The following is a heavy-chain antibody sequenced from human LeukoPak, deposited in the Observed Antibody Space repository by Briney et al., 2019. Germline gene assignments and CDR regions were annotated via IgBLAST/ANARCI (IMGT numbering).Heavy chain of an antibody. CDR3: AKDGRLYGDYGIDY. D-gene: IGHD4-17*01. CDR2: IWYDGSNK. CDR1: GFTFSSYG. V-gene: IGHV3-33*06. J-gene: IGHJ4*02. Sequence: GGSLRLSCAASGFTFSSYGMHWVRQAPGKGLEWMAVIWYDGSNKYYADSVKGRFTISRDNSKNTLYLQMNSLRAEDTAVYYCAKDGRLYGDYGIDYWGQGTLVTVSS.